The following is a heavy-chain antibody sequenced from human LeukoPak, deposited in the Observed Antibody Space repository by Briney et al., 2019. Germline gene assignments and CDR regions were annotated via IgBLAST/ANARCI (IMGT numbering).Heavy chain of an antibody. D-gene: IGHD1-14*01. J-gene: IGHJ4*02. CDR2: KHHSGNI. V-gene: IGHV4-38-2*02. CDR1: DYSISSGYY. Sequence: SESLSLTCNVFDYSISSGYYWGWIRQPPGKGLEWIGSKHHSGNIDDNPSLKSRVSISIDTSKNQFSLKLSSVTAADTAVYYCARDSWPEVVRFDYWGQGILVTVSS. CDR3: ARDSWPEVVRFDY.